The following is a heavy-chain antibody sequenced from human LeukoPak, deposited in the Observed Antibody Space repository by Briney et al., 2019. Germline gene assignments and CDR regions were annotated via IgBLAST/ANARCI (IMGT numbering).Heavy chain of an antibody. D-gene: IGHD5-18*01. J-gene: IGHJ6*03. V-gene: IGHV4-39*01. CDR1: GGSISSSSYY. CDR3: ARQVRGYSYGLNYYYYYYMDV. CDR2: IYYSGST. Sequence: SETLSLTCTVSGGSISSSSYYWGWIRQPPGKGLEWIGSIYYSGSTYYNPSLKSRVTISVDTSKNQFSLKLSSVTAADTAVYYCARQVRGYSYGLNYYYYYYMDVWGKGTTVTISS.